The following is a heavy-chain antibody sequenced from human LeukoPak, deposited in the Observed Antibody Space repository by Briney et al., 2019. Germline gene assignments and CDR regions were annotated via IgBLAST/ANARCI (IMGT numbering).Heavy chain of an antibody. CDR1: GYSFTSYW. CDR3: ARLRGGIITGHDAFDI. Sequence: GESLKISCKGSGYSFTSYWIGWVRQMPGKGLEWMGIIYPDDSDTRYSPSFRGQVTISADKSISTAYLQWSSLKASDTAIYYCARLRGGIITGHDAFDIWGQGTMVTVSS. J-gene: IGHJ3*02. V-gene: IGHV5-51*01. D-gene: IGHD3-22*01. CDR2: IYPDDSDT.